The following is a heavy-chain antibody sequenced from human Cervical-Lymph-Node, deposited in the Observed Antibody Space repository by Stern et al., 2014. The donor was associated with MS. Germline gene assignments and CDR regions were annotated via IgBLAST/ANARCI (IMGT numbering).Heavy chain of an antibody. Sequence: VQLVESGAEVKKPGSSVKVSCKASGGTFSSYAISWVRQAPGQGLEWMGGVIPIFGIANYAQKFQGRVTITADKSTSTDYMELSSLRSEDTAVYYCARDPLELRQLYYYGMDVWGQGTTVTVSS. V-gene: IGHV1-69*17. CDR2: VIPIFGIA. CDR1: GGTFSSYA. D-gene: IGHD1-7*01. J-gene: IGHJ6*02. CDR3: ARDPLELRQLYYYGMDV.